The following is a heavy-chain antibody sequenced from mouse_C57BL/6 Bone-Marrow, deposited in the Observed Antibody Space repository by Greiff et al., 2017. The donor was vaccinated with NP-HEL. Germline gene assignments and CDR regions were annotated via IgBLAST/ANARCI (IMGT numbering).Heavy chain of an antibody. D-gene: IGHD2-3*01. CDR1: GFSLTSYG. CDR3: AKKGDGYSYFDY. J-gene: IGHJ2*01. V-gene: IGHV2-4*01. Sequence: VQVVESGPGLVQPSQSLSITCTVSGFSLTSYGVHWVRQPPGKGLEWLGVIWRGGSTDYNAAFISRLSISKDNSKSQVFFKMNSLQADDTAIYYCAKKGDGYSYFDYWGQGTTLTVSS. CDR2: IWRGGST.